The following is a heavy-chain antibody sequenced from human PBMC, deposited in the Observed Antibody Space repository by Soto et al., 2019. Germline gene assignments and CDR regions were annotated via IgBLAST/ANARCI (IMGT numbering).Heavy chain of an antibody. Sequence: EVQLLESGGGLVQPGGSLRLSCAASGFTFSSYAMSWVRQAPGKGLEWVSTFRGTGDGTYYADSVRGRFTVSRDNSKNTLDLQMNGLRGGDTAVYYCAKGPDPGAFDIWGQGTMVTVSS. J-gene: IGHJ3*02. CDR3: AKGPDPGAFDI. CDR1: GFTFSSYA. CDR2: FRGTGDGT. V-gene: IGHV3-23*01. D-gene: IGHD3-10*01.